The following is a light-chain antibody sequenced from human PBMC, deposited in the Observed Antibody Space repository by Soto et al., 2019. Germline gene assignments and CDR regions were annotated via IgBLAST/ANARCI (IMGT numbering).Light chain of an antibody. V-gene: IGLV1-44*01. CDR3: AAWDDSLNGSVV. J-gene: IGLJ2*01. Sequence: VLTQPPSASGTPGQRVTISCSGSSSNIGSNTVNWYQQLPGTAPKLLIYSNNQRPSGVPDRFSGSKSGTSASLAISGLQSEDEADYYCAAWDDSLNGSVVFGGGTKLTVL. CDR2: SNN. CDR1: SSNIGSNT.